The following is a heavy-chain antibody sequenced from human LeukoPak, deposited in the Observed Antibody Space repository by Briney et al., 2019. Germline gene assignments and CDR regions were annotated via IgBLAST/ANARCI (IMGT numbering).Heavy chain of an antibody. CDR3: ARDYCSSTSCLFDY. V-gene: IGHV1-2*06. D-gene: IGHD2-2*01. CDR2: INPNSGDT. CDR1: GYTFTGYH. Sequence: ASVTVSCKASGYTFTGYHMHWVRQAPGQGLEWMGRINPNSGDTNYAQRFQGRVTMTRDTSISTAYMELSRLRSDDTAVYYCARDYCSSTSCLFDYWGQGTLVTVSS. J-gene: IGHJ4*02.